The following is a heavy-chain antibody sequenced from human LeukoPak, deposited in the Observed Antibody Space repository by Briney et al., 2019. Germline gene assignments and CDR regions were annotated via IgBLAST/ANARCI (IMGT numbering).Heavy chain of an antibody. V-gene: IGHV3-23*01. CDR2: ISGSGGVT. CDR3: AKGMEPLTDGYCSGGSCYSGEGNYYYYYYMDV. CDR1: GFTFSSYA. Sequence: PGGSLRLSCAASGFTFSSYAMSSVRQAPGKGLEWVSAISGSGGVTYYADSVKSRFTISRDNSKNTLYLQMNSLRAEDTAVYYCAKGMEPLTDGYCSGGSCYSGEGNYYYYYYMDVWGKGTTVTVSS. J-gene: IGHJ6*03. D-gene: IGHD2-15*01.